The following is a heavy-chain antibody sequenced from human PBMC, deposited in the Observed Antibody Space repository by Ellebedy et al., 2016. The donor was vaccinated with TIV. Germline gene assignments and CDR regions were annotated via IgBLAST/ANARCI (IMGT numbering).Heavy chain of an antibody. J-gene: IGHJ4*02. Sequence: GGSLRLSXAASGFTFSSYWMHWVRQAPGKGLVLVSRINNEGSSTNYADSVKGRFTISRDNAKNSLYLQMNSLRVEDTAMYYCASISATYQPFDHWGQGTLVTVSS. D-gene: IGHD1-14*01. CDR3: ASISATYQPFDH. V-gene: IGHV3-74*01. CDR1: GFTFSSYW. CDR2: INNEGSST.